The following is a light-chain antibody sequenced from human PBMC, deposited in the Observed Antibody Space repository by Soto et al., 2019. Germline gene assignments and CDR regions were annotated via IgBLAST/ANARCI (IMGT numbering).Light chain of an antibody. V-gene: IGKV3-11*01. CDR3: KKRSDWPPT. Sequence: EIVLKQSPATLALPPWPIATLSCRASQSVNTNLAWYQQKPGQAHRLLIYDASNRATGIPARFSGSGSGTDFTLTISSLETEEFAVYYCKKRSDWPPTVGNGNKV. CDR2: DAS. CDR1: QSVNTN. J-gene: IGKJ1*01.